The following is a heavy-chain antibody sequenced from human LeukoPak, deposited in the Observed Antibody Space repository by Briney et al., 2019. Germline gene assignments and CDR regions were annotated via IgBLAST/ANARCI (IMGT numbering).Heavy chain of an antibody. CDR3: ARGEYDFWSGYSPLVDY. D-gene: IGHD3-3*01. Sequence: PSETLSLTCAVYGGSFSGYYWSWIRQPPGKGLEWIGEINHSGSTNYNPSLKSRVTISVDTSKNQFSLKLSSVTAADTAVYYCARGEYDFWSGYSPLVDYWGQGTLVTVSS. CDR1: GGSFSGYY. J-gene: IGHJ4*02. V-gene: IGHV4-34*01. CDR2: INHSGST.